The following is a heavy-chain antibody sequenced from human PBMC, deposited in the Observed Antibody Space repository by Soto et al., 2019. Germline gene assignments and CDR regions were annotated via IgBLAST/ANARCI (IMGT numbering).Heavy chain of an antibody. D-gene: IGHD4-17*01. V-gene: IGHV4-34*01. CDR1: GGSFSGYY. J-gene: IGHJ3*02. CDR2: INHSGST. Sequence: PSETLSLTCAVYGGSFSGYYWSWIRQPPGKGLEWIGEINHSGSTNYNPSLKSRVTISVDTSKNQFSLKLSSVTAADTAVYYCARTMTTVTTDAFDIWGQGTMVTV. CDR3: ARTMTTVTTDAFDI.